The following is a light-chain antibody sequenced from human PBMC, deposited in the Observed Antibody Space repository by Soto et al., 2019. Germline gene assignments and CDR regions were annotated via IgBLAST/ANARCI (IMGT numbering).Light chain of an antibody. CDR2: LNSDGTY. CDR3: QTWGTGIVV. CDR1: SGHSSNN. Sequence: QLVLTQSPSASASLGASVKLTCSLSSGHSSNNIAWHQQQPEKGPRYLMNLNSDGTYSKGDGIPDRFSASSSGAERYLTISSLQSEDEADYYWQTWGTGIVVFGGGTKVTVL. V-gene: IGLV4-69*01. J-gene: IGLJ2*01.